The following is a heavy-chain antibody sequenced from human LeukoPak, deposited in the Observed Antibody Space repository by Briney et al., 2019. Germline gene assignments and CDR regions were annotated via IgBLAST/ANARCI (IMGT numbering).Heavy chain of an antibody. Sequence: PSETLSLTCTVSGGSISSYYWSWIRQPAGKGLEWIGRIYNSGSTNYNPSLKRRVTISVDKSKNQFSLKLSSVTPADTAVYYCARDPAYYYDSSGSYYFDYWGQGTLVTVSS. D-gene: IGHD3-22*01. CDR3: ARDPAYYYDSSGSYYFDY. CDR2: IYNSGST. J-gene: IGHJ4*02. CDR1: GGSISSYY. V-gene: IGHV4-4*07.